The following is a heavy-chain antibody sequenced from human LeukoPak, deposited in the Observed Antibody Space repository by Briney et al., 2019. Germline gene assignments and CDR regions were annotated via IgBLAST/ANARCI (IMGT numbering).Heavy chain of an antibody. CDR2: ISTDVSGI. CDR1: GVAFSNAA. D-gene: IGHD6-19*01. J-gene: IGHJ4*02. V-gene: IGHV3-64*02. Sequence: SLRLSCAASGVAFSNAAMYWGRQAPGEGLGYVSVISTDVSGINYADPLKVRFPISRDNSKNNLYLQMGSLRAEDRAVYYCTRGLAISTSGWYDTFDYWGQGALVTVSS. CDR3: TRGLAISTSGWYDTFDY.